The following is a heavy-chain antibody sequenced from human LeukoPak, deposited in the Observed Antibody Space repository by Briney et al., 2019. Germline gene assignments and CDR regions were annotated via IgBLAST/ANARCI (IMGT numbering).Heavy chain of an antibody. Sequence: GGCLRLSCAASGFTFSSYSMNWVRQAPGKGLEWVSSISSSSSYIYYADSVKGRFTISRDNAKNSLYLQMNSLRAEDTAVYYCARDRLGAEYDYWGQGTLVSVSS. CDR1: GFTFSSYS. D-gene: IGHD3-16*01. CDR2: ISSSSSYI. V-gene: IGHV3-21*01. CDR3: ARDRLGAEYDY. J-gene: IGHJ4*02.